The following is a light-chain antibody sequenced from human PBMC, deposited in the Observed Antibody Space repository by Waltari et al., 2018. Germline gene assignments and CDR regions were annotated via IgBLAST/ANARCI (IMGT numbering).Light chain of an antibody. CDR3: QHYVKLPVT. J-gene: IGKJ1*01. CDR1: QSVGRS. CDR2: GAS. V-gene: IGKV3-20*01. Sequence: DIVLTQSPGTLSLSPGERATHSCRASQSVGRSLAWYQQEPGQAPRLLIFGASNRATGVPDRFSGIGSGTDFSLTISRLEPEDLAVYFCQHYVKLPVTFGQGTKVEIK.